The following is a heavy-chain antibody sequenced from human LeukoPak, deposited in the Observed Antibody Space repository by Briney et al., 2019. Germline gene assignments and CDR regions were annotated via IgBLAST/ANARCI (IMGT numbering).Heavy chain of an antibody. CDR1: GGSISSGSYY. CDR2: IYTSGST. Sequence: SETLSLTCTVSGGSISSGSYYWSWIRQPAGKGLEWIGRIYTSGSTSYNPSLRSRVTMSADTSKNQFSLKLSSVTAADTAVYYCASRKLGNDYWGQGTLVTVSS. CDR3: ASRKLGNDY. V-gene: IGHV4-61*02. J-gene: IGHJ4*02. D-gene: IGHD7-27*01.